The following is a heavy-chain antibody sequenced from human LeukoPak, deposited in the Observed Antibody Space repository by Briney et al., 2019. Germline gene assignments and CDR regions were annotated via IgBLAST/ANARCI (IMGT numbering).Heavy chain of an antibody. CDR3: AKVQMSTGWTFDF. CDR1: GFTFNNYA. J-gene: IGHJ4*02. V-gene: IGHV3-23*01. CDR2: ISISGDGT. Sequence: GGSLRLSCAGSGFTFNNYAMSWVRQTPRKGLEWVSTISISGDGTYYADPVKGRFTISRDNSGNTLYLQLRGLGAEDTATYYCAKVQMSTGWTFDFWGQGSLVTVSS. D-gene: IGHD2-2*01.